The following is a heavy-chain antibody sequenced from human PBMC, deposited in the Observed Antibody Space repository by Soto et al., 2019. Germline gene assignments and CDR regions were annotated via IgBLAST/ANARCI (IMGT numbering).Heavy chain of an antibody. V-gene: IGHV3-23*01. D-gene: IGHD6-13*01. CDR3: AKTPVIHAAAGAGGGGCIGY. Sequence: EVQLLESGGGLVQPGGSLRLSCAASGFTFSTYAMTWVRQAPGKGLEWVSAISGSGGSTYYADSVKGRFTISKNNSKNALYLQMHSLRAADTAVYDCAKTPVIHAAAGAGGGGCIGYWGQGTLVTVST. CDR1: GFTFSTYA. J-gene: IGHJ4*02. CDR2: ISGSGGST.